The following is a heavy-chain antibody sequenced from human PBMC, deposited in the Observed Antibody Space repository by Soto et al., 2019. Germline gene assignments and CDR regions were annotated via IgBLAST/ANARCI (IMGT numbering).Heavy chain of an antibody. CDR1: GGSFSGYY. J-gene: IGHJ6*02. D-gene: IGHD3-10*01. Sequence: SETLSLTCAVYGGSFSGYYWSWIRQPPGKGLEWIGEINHSGSTNYNPSLKSRVTISVDTSKNQFSLKLSSVTAADTAVYYCARIWVYYYCYGMGVWGPGTTVTVSS. V-gene: IGHV4-34*01. CDR2: INHSGST. CDR3: ARIWVYYYCYGMGV.